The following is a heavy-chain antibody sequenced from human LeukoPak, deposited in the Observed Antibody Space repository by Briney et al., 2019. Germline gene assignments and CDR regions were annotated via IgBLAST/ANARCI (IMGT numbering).Heavy chain of an antibody. D-gene: IGHD2-15*01. Sequence: GVSVRLSCAASGFTFNSYWMHWVRQAPGKGLVWVSRINSDGSSTSYADSEKGRFTISRDNAKNTLYLQMNSLRAEDTAVYYCAREHNYCSGGSCYSGIFDYWGQGTLVTVSS. CDR1: GFTFNSYW. CDR3: AREHNYCSGGSCYSGIFDY. J-gene: IGHJ4*02. CDR2: INSDGSST. V-gene: IGHV3-74*01.